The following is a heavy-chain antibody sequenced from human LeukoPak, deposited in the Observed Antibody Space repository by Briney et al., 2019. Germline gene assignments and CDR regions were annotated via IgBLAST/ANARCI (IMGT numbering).Heavy chain of an antibody. Sequence: PSETLSLTCTVSGGSISSGSYYWSWIRQPAGKGLEWIGRIYTSGSTNYHPSLKSRVTISVDTSKNQFSLKLSSVTAADTAVYYCARDPGSYRQPEPFDYWGQGTLVTVSS. CDR1: GGSISSGSYY. V-gene: IGHV4-61*02. CDR2: IYTSGST. D-gene: IGHD3-16*02. CDR3: ARDPGSYRQPEPFDY. J-gene: IGHJ4*02.